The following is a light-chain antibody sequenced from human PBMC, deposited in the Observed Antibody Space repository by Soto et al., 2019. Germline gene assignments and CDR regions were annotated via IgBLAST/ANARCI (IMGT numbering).Light chain of an antibody. CDR1: QSISTY. Sequence: DIPMTQSPSSLSASVGDRVTITCRASQSISTYLNWYQQKVGKAPKVMIHAASSLQSGVPSRFSGSGSGTDFTLTISSLQPEDFGTYYCQQSYSTPFTFAPGTKVDIK. CDR3: QQSYSTPFT. V-gene: IGKV1-39*01. J-gene: IGKJ3*01. CDR2: AAS.